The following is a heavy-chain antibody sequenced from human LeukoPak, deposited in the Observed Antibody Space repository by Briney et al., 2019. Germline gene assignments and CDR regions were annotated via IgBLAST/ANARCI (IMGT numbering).Heavy chain of an antibody. CDR2: INHSGST. CDR1: GGSFSGYY. D-gene: IGHD3-9*01. V-gene: IGHV4-34*01. J-gene: IGHJ4*02. CDR3: ARSDYDILTGPPDY. Sequence: SETLSLTCAVYGGSFSGYYWSWIRQPPGKGLEWIGEINHSGSTNYNPSLKSRVTISVDTSKNQFSLKLSSVTAADTAVYYCARSDYDILTGPPDYWGQGTLVAVSS.